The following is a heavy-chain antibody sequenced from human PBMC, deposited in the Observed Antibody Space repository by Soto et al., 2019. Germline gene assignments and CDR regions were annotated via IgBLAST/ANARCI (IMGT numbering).Heavy chain of an antibody. D-gene: IGHD5-18*01. CDR3: TRSYTAMFDY. CDR1: GFTFSGSA. J-gene: IGHJ4*02. CDR2: IRSKANSYAT. V-gene: IGHV3-73*01. Sequence: GGSLRLSCAASGFTFSGSAMHWVRQASGKGLEWVGRIRSKANSYATAYAASVKGRFTISRDDSKNTAYLQMNSLKTEDTAVYYCTRSYTAMFDYWGQGTLVTVSS.